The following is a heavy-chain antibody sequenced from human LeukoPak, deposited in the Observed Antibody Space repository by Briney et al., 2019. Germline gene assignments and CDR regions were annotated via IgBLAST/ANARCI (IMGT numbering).Heavy chain of an antibody. CDR2: IYYSGST. CDR3: ARATYQLLCYFDY. Sequence: HSETLSLTCTVSGGSISSSSYYWGWIRQPPGKGLEWIGSIYYSGSTYYNPSLKSRVTISVDTSKNQFSLKLSSVTAADTAVYYCARATYQLLCYFDYWGQGTLVTVSS. V-gene: IGHV4-39*07. J-gene: IGHJ4*02. D-gene: IGHD2-2*01. CDR1: GGSISSSSYY.